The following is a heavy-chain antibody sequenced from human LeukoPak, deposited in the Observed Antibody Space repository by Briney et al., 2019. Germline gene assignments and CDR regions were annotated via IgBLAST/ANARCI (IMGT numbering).Heavy chain of an antibody. V-gene: IGHV3-20*04. CDR3: AELGITMIGGV. Sequence: GGSLRFSCAASGFTFDDYGMSWVRQVPGKGLKWVSGINWNGGKTDYADSVKGRFTISRDNAKNSLYLQMNSLRAEDTAVYYCAELGITMIGGVWGKGTTVTISS. CDR2: INWNGGKT. D-gene: IGHD3-10*02. J-gene: IGHJ6*04. CDR1: GFTFDDYG.